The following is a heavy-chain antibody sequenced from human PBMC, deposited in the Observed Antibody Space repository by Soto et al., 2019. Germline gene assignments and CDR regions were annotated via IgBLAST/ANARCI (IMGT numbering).Heavy chain of an antibody. Sequence: EVQLVESGGGLVKPGGSLRLSCAASGFTFSNAWMNWVRQAPGKGLEWVGRIKSKTDGGTSDYAAHVKGRFTISRDDSKNTLYLQMNSLKTEDTAVYYCTTDLAPRLLSIAARGWGQGNLVTVSS. CDR3: TTDLAPRLLSIAARG. V-gene: IGHV3-15*07. CDR1: GFTFSNAW. D-gene: IGHD6-6*01. CDR2: IKSKTDGGTS. J-gene: IGHJ4*02.